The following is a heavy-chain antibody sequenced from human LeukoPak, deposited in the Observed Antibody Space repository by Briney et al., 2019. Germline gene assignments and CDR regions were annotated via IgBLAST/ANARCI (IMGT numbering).Heavy chain of an antibody. CDR3: AKDSSSSNHFYGMDV. Sequence: GGSLTLSCAASGFTFSTYGMHWVRQAPGKGLEWVTFISYDGSNKYSADSVKGRFTISRDNSKNTLYLQLDSLRAEDTAVYYCAKDSSSSNHFYGMDVWGQGTTVTVSS. J-gene: IGHJ6*02. CDR2: ISYDGSNK. D-gene: IGHD6-6*01. CDR1: GFTFSTYG. V-gene: IGHV3-30*18.